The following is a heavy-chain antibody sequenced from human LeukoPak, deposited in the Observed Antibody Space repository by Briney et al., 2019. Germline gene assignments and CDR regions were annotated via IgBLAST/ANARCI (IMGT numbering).Heavy chain of an antibody. V-gene: IGHV1-69*13. Sequence: ASVKVSCKASGGTFSSYAISWVRQAPGQGLEWMGGIIPIFGTANYAQKFQGRVTITADESTSTAYMELSSLRSEDTAVYYCASGAAAGRAAWFDPWGQGTLVTVSS. CDR2: IIPIFGTA. J-gene: IGHJ5*02. D-gene: IGHD6-13*01. CDR3: ASGAAAGRAAWFDP. CDR1: GGTFSSYA.